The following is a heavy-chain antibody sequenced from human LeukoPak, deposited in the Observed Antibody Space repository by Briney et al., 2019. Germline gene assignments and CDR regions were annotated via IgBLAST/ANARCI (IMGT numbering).Heavy chain of an antibody. CDR3: ARGDLPQYYFDY. Sequence: PGRSLRLSCAASGFTFSSYAMHWVRQAPGKGLDGVAVISYDGSNKYYADSVKGRFTISRDNSKNTLYLQMNSLRAEDTAVYYCARGDLPQYYFDYWGQGTLVTVSS. J-gene: IGHJ4*02. D-gene: IGHD5-24*01. V-gene: IGHV3-30-3*01. CDR1: GFTFSSYA. CDR2: ISYDGSNK.